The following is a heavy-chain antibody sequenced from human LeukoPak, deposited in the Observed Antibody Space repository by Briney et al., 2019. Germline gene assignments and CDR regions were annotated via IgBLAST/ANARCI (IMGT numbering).Heavy chain of an antibody. V-gene: IGHV1-8*03. CDR1: GYTITNYD. CDR2: LNPNNGKT. D-gene: IGHD5-12*01. Sequence: ASVKVSCKASGYTITNYDINWVRQATGQGLEWMGWLNPNNGKTGYAQKFQGRVTITRNTSITTAYMELSGLTSEDTAVYYCGSYSGYAQWGQGTLVTVSS. J-gene: IGHJ4*02. CDR3: GSYSGYAQ.